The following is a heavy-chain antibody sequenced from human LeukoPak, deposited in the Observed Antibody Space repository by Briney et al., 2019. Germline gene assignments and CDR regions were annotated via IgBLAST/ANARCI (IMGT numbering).Heavy chain of an antibody. CDR2: IKQGESER. J-gene: IGHJ3*02. Sequence: GGSLRLSCAASGFTFRRYRMNWVRHAPGKGLEWVASIKQGESERYYVDSVNGRFTISIDNAKNSLYLQMNSLRAEDTAVYYCARGDNSAFDIWGQGTMVTVSS. CDR1: GFTFRRYR. CDR3: ARGDNSAFDI. V-gene: IGHV3-7*04. D-gene: IGHD3-22*01.